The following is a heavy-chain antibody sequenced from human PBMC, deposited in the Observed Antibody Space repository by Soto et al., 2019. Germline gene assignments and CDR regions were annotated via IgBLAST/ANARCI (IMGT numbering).Heavy chain of an antibody. J-gene: IGHJ4*02. D-gene: IGHD5-18*01. CDR3: ARAPTAMANYY. CDR1: GFTFSSYS. CDR2: ISSSSSYI. V-gene: IGHV3-21*01. Sequence: RLSCAASGFTFSSYSMNWVRQAPGKGLEWVSSISSSSSYIYYADSVKGRFTISRDNAKNSLYLQMNSLRAEDTAVYYCARAPTAMANYYWGQGTLVTVSS.